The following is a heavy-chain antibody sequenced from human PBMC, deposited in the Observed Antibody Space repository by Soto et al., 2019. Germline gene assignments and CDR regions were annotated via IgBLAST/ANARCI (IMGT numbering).Heavy chain of an antibody. D-gene: IGHD6-13*01. Sequence: DVQLVETGGGLIQPGGSLRLSCAATGFIVSASYMSWVRQAPGKGLEWVSVIYSDGRTYYADSVKGRFTISRDNSKNTLYLQMNSRSAEDTAVYYCARCSGWYGQCYFDCWGQGTLVTVSS. CDR2: IYSDGRT. CDR1: GFIVSASY. V-gene: IGHV3-53*02. J-gene: IGHJ4*02. CDR3: ARCSGWYGQCYFDC.